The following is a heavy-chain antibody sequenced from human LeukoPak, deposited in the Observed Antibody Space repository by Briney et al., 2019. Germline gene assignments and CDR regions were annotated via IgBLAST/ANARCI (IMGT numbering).Heavy chain of an antibody. CDR3: ARETYILAAYYFDQ. V-gene: IGHV3-48*03. CDR1: GFTFSSYE. Sequence: GGSLRLSCAASGFTFSSYEMNWVRQAPGKGLQWVSYISSSGSPIYYADSVKGRFTISRDNAKNSLYLQMSSLRAEDTAVYYCARETYILAAYYFDQWGQGTLVTVSS. CDR2: ISSSGSPI. D-gene: IGHD3-9*01. J-gene: IGHJ4*02.